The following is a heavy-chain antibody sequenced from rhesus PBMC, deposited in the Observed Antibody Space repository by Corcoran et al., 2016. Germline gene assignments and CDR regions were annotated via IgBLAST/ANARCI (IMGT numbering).Heavy chain of an antibody. CDR1: GGSISDDYY. CDR2: IYGSGGGT. Sequence: QVQLQESGPGLVKPSETLSLTCAVSGGSISDDYYWSWIRQPPGKGLEWIGYIYGSGGGTNYNPSLKNRVTISIDTSKNQFSLKLSSVTAADTAVYYCARDWTDYGLDYWGQGVLVTVSS. CDR3: ARDWTDYGLDY. D-gene: IGHD4-29*01. V-gene: IGHV4-106*01. J-gene: IGHJ4*01.